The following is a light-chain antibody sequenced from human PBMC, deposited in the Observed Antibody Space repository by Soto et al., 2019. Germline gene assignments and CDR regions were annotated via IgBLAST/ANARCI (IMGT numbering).Light chain of an antibody. CDR3: QQRSNWPPIT. CDR2: DAS. Sequence: EIVLTQSPATLSLSPGERATLSCRASQSVSSYLAWYQQKPGQAPRLLIYDASNRATGIPARFSGSGSGTDYTLTISSLEPEEFAVYYCQQRSNWPPITFGQGTRREIK. CDR1: QSVSSY. V-gene: IGKV3-11*01. J-gene: IGKJ5*01.